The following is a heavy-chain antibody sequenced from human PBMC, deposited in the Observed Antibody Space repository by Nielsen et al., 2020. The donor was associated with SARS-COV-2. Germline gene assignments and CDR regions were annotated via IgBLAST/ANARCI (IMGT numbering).Heavy chain of an antibody. Sequence: WLRQPPGKGLEWIGYIYYSGSTNYNPSLKSRVTISVDTSKNQFSLKLSSVTAADTAVYYCARDMYYYDSSGYYDDAFDIWGQGTMVTVSS. D-gene: IGHD3-22*01. J-gene: IGHJ3*02. CDR2: IYYSGST. V-gene: IGHV4-59*01. CDR3: ARDMYYYDSSGYYDDAFDI.